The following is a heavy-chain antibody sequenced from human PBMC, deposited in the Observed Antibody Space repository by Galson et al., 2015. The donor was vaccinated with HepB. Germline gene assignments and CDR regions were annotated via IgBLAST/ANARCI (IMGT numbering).Heavy chain of an antibody. CDR1: GFTFSSYS. D-gene: IGHD4-17*01. V-gene: IGHV3-48*01. Sequence: SLRLSCAASGFTFSSYSMNWVRQAPGKGLEWVSYISSSSSTIYYADSVKGRFTISRDNAKNSLYLQMNSLRAEDTAVYYCATLGDGDYLRGSDYWGQGTLVTVSS. CDR3: ATLGDGDYLRGSDY. J-gene: IGHJ4*02. CDR2: ISSSSSTI.